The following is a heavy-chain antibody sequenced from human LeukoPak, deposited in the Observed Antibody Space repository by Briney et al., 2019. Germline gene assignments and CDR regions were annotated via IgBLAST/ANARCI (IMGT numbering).Heavy chain of an antibody. CDR3: ACPYSCSCCATFAS. CDR2: INPNSGGT. D-gene: IGHD6-13*01. V-gene: IGHV1-2*02. J-gene: IGHJ3*02. Sequence: ASVKVSCKDSGYTISCYYLHRVPQAPGQWLEWMGWINPNSGGTNYAQKFQGRVTMTRDTSISTAYMELSRLRSDDTAVYYCACPYSCSCCATFASWGHRTTVTVSS. CDR1: GYTISCYY.